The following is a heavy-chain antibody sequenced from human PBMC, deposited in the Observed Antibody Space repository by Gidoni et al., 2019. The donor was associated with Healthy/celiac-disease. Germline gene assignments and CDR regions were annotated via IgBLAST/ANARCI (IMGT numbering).Heavy chain of an antibody. V-gene: IGHV3-48*03. Sequence: EVQLVESGGGLVQPGGSLRLSCAASGFTFSSYEMNWVRQAPGKGLEWVSYISSSGSTIYYADSVKGRFTISRDNAKNSLYLQMNSLRAEDTAVYYCARVADYDFWSGYYYFDYWGQGTLVTVSS. D-gene: IGHD3-3*01. J-gene: IGHJ4*02. CDR3: ARVADYDFWSGYYYFDY. CDR1: GFTFSSYE. CDR2: ISSSGSTI.